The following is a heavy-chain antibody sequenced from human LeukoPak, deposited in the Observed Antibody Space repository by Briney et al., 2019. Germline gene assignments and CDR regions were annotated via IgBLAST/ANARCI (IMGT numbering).Heavy chain of an antibody. D-gene: IGHD6-13*01. J-gene: IGHJ5*02. CDR3: ARGGKSIAAASSVRRRKPNWFDP. CDR2: INPNSGGT. CDR1: GYTFTGYY. Sequence: ASVKVSCKASGYTFTGYYMHWVRQAPGQGLEWMGWINPNSGGTNYAQKFQGRVTMTRDTSISTAYMELSRLRSDDTAVYYCARGGKSIAAASSVRRRKPNWFDPWGQGTLVTVSS. V-gene: IGHV1-2*02.